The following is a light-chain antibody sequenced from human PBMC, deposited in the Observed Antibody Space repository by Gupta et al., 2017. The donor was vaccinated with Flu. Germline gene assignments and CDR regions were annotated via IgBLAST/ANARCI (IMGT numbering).Light chain of an antibody. J-gene: IGLJ2*01. CDR1: SRSVGGYNL. Sequence: QSALTQPASVSGSPGQSITISCAGTSRSVGGYNLVSWYQQLPGKAPKLLIYEDTERPSGVSDRFSAYKSGDTASVTISGLQAEDEGDYYCCSYTGSVIFGGGTKVTVL. CDR2: EDT. CDR3: CSYTGSVI. V-gene: IGLV2-23*01.